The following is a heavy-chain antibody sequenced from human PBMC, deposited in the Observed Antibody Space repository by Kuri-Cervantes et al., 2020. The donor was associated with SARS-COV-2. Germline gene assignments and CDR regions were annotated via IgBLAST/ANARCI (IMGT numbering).Heavy chain of an antibody. Sequence: SETLSLTCAVYGGSFSGYYWSWIRQPPGKGLEWIGEINHSGSTNYNPSLKSRVTISVDTSKNQFSLKLSSVTAADTAVYYCARGLAVAGEGSFDYWGQGTLVTVPS. D-gene: IGHD6-19*01. J-gene: IGHJ4*02. V-gene: IGHV4-34*01. CDR2: INHSGST. CDR3: ARGLAVAGEGSFDY. CDR1: GGSFSGYY.